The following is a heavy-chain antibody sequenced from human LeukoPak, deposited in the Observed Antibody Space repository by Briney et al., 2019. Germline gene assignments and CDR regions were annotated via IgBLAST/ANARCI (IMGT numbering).Heavy chain of an antibody. D-gene: IGHD1-7*01. J-gene: IGHJ4*02. CDR1: GVSISIYY. V-gene: IGHV4-59*01. CDR2: IYNSGST. Sequence: SETLSLTCTVSGVSISIYYWSWIRQPPGKGLEWIGYIYNSGSTSYNPSLKSRATISADTSKDQFSLKLSSVTAADTAVYYCVRDRELNYWGQGTLVTVSS. CDR3: VRDRELNY.